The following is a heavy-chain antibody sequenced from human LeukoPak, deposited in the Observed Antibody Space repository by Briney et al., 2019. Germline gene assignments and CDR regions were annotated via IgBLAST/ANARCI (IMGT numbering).Heavy chain of an antibody. CDR2: IYTSGSS. J-gene: IGHJ4*02. D-gene: IGHD3-16*01. CDR3: ARGGGSFGRLDY. Sequence: SETLSLTCTVSGGSISTYHWSWIRQPAGKGLEWIGRIYTSGSSNYNPSLKSRVTMSVDTSKNQFSLKLNSVTAADTAVYYCARGGGSFGRLDYWGQGTLVTVSS. CDR1: GGSISTYH. V-gene: IGHV4-4*07.